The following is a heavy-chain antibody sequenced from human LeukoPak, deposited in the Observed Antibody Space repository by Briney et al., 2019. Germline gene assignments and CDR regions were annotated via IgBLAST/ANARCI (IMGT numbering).Heavy chain of an antibody. CDR1: GFTFSSYG. CDR3: AKGNHATLVDYGMDV. CDR2: LWYGGTNK. V-gene: IGHV3-33*06. D-gene: IGHD6-6*01. Sequence: PGGLRLSCAASGFTFSSYGMHWVRQAPGKGLEWVAVLWYGGTNKYYADSVKGRFTISRDNPKNTLSLQMNSLRVEDTAVYYCAKGNHATLVDYGMDVWGQGTTVSVSS. J-gene: IGHJ6*02.